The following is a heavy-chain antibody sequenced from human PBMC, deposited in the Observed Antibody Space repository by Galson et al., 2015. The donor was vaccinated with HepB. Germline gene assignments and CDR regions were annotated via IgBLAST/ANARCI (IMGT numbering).Heavy chain of an antibody. V-gene: IGHV3-74*01. Sequence: SLRLSCAVSGFIFSNYWMQWVRQALGKGLVWVSRINSDGSSTGHADSVKGRFTISRDNAKNTLSLEMNSSRTEDMAVYYCAREQMEGRRVTTAVDVWGQGTTVIVSS. CDR3: AREQMEGRRVTTAVDV. J-gene: IGHJ6*02. D-gene: IGHD1-1*01. CDR2: INSDGSST. CDR1: GFIFSNYW.